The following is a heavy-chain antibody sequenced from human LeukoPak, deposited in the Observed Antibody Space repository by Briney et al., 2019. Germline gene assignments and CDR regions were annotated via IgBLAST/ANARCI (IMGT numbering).Heavy chain of an antibody. J-gene: IGHJ6*02. D-gene: IGHD6-6*01. CDR2: LGTNGDA. Sequence: GGSLRLSCVASGFSFSDYDMYWVRQAAGRGLEWVSALGTNGDAYYLGSVRGRFTISRENVKNSLYLQMNSLGVEDTAVYYCAREWRGIASHYHGMDVWGLGTTVTVSS. CDR1: GFSFSDYD. V-gene: IGHV3-13*01. CDR3: AREWRGIASHYHGMDV.